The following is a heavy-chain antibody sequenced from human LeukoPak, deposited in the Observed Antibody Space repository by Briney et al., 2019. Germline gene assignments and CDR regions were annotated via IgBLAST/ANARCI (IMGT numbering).Heavy chain of an antibody. CDR2: IKQDGSEK. CDR1: GFTFSTYW. D-gene: IGHD4-23*01. CDR3: ARDQISRWMGAFDI. J-gene: IGHJ3*02. V-gene: IGHV3-7*01. Sequence: GGSLRLSCAASGFTFSTYWMTWVRQAPGKGLEWVANIKQDGSEKYYVDSVKGRFTISRDNAKNSLYLQMNSLRVKDTAVYYCARDQISRWMGAFDIWGQGTMVTVSS.